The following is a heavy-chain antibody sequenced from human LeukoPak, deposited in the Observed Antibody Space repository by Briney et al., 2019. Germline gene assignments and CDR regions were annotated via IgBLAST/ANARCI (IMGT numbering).Heavy chain of an antibody. Sequence: GGSLRLSCAASGFTFSSYGMHWVRQAPGKGLEWVAFIRYDGSNKYYADSVKGRFTISRDNSKNTLYLQMNSLRAEDTAVYYCAKDEREIFRIQLSYFDYWGQGTLVTVSS. J-gene: IGHJ4*02. CDR1: GFTFSSYG. D-gene: IGHD5-18*01. CDR2: IRYDGSNK. CDR3: AKDEREIFRIQLSYFDY. V-gene: IGHV3-30*02.